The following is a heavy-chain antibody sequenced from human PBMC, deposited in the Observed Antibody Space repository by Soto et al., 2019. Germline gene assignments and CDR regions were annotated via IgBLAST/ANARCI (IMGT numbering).Heavy chain of an antibody. Sequence: SETLSLTCTVSGGSISSYYWSWIRQPPGKGLEWIGYIYYSGSTNYNPSLKSRVTISVDTSKNQFSLKLSSVTAADTAVYYCVRVAYCGGDCYRGFDPWGQGTLVTVSS. V-gene: IGHV4-59*01. CDR3: VRVAYCGGDCYRGFDP. CDR2: IYYSGST. D-gene: IGHD2-21*02. CDR1: GGSISSYY. J-gene: IGHJ5*02.